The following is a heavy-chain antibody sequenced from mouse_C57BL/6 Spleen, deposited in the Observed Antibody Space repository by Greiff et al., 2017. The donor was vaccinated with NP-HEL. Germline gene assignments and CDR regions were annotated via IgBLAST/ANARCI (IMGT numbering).Heavy chain of an antibody. V-gene: IGHV3-1*01. Sequence: EVHLVESGPGMVKPSQSLSLTCTVTGYSITSGYDWHWIRHFPGNKLEWMGYISYSGSTNYNPSLKSRISITHDTSKNHFFLKLNSVTTKDTATYYCARGDGRGYFDYWGQGTTLTVSS. J-gene: IGHJ2*01. CDR3: ARGDGRGYFDY. CDR1: GYSITSGYD. CDR2: ISYSGST. D-gene: IGHD2-3*01.